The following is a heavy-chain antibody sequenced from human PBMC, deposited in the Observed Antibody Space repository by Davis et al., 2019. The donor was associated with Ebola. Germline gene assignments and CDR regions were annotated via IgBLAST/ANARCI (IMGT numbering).Heavy chain of an antibody. V-gene: IGHV3-7*01. Sequence: GESLKISCAASGFTFSSYLMSWVRQAPGKGLEWVANIKQDGSEKYYVDSVKGRFTISRDNAKNSLYLQMNSLRAEDTAVYYCARDSGSYYYYYYGMDVWGQGTTVTVSS. D-gene: IGHD1-26*01. CDR2: IKQDGSEK. CDR1: GFTFSSYL. CDR3: ARDSGSYYYYYYGMDV. J-gene: IGHJ6*02.